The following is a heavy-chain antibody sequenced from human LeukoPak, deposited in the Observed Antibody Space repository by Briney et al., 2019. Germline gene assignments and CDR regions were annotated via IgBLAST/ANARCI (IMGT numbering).Heavy chain of an antibody. V-gene: IGHV4-31*03. D-gene: IGHD1-14*01. CDR1: GGSISSGGYY. J-gene: IGHJ5*02. CDR3: ARVRYMDWFDP. CDR2: IYYSGST. Sequence: PSETLSLTCTVSGGSISSGGYYWSRIRQHPGKGLEWIGYIYYSGSTYYNPSLKSRVTISVDTSKNQFSLKLSSVTAADTAVYYCARVRYMDWFDPWGQGTLVTVSS.